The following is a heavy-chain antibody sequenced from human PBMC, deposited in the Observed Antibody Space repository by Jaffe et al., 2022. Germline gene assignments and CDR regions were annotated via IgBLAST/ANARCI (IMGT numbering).Heavy chain of an antibody. V-gene: IGHV4-61*02. CDR2: IYTSGST. D-gene: IGHD6-13*01. CDR1: GGSISSGSYY. Sequence: QVQLQESGPGLVKPSQTLSLTCTVSGGSISSGSYYWSWIRQPAGKGLEWIGRIYTSGSTNYNPSLKSRVTISVDTSKNQFSLKLSSVTAADTAVYYCARTYSSSWYFIDYWGQGTLVTVSS. CDR3: ARTYSSSWYFIDY. J-gene: IGHJ4*02.